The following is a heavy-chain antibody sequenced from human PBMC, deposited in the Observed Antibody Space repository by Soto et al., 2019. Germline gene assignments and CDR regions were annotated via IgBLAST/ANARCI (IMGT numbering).Heavy chain of an antibody. Sequence: QVRLVQSGSEVKKPGASVKVSCKASGYTFTSYGFSWVRQAPGQGLEGVGWISAHHGDTNYAQKWQGRVTMTTDTSTSTAYMELRSLRSDDTSVYYCARDTMVTSNWFDTWGQGTLVTVSS. V-gene: IGHV1-18*01. CDR3: ARDTMVTSNWFDT. J-gene: IGHJ5*02. D-gene: IGHD4-17*01. CDR1: GYTFTSYG. CDR2: ISAHHGDT.